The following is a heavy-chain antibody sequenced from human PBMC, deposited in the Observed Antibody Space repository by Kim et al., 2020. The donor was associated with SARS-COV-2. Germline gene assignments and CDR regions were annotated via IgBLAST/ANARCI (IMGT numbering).Heavy chain of an antibody. CDR1: GFTFSSHS. CDR3: ARDRCSAGNCY. Sequence: GGSLRLSCAASGFTFSSHSMNWVRQAPGKGLEWLSYISSSGKTSYYTDSDNGRFTISRSNDKNSLYLQMHSLRVDDTAIYYCARDRCSAGNCYWG. J-gene: IGHJ4*01. V-gene: IGHV3-48*01. D-gene: IGHD2-15*01. CDR2: ISSSGKTS.